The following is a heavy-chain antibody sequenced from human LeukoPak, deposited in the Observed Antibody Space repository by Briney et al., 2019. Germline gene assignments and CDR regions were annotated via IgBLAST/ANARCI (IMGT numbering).Heavy chain of an antibody. CDR1: GYSFTSYW. CDR2: TYPGDSDT. CDR3: ARLPRPYDSSGYYYVGWFDP. J-gene: IGHJ5*02. Sequence: GESLQISCQGSGYSFTSYWIGWVRQMPGKGLEWMGITYPGDSDTRYSPSFQGQVTISADKSISTAYLQWSSLKASDTAMYYCARLPRPYDSSGYYYVGWFDPWGQGTLVTVSS. D-gene: IGHD3-22*01. V-gene: IGHV5-51*01.